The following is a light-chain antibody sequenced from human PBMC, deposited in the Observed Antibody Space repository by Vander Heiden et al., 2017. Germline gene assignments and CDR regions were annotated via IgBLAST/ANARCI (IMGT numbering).Light chain of an antibody. CDR1: QYISSY. J-gene: IGKJ3*01. CDR2: AAS. V-gene: IGKV1-39*01. Sequence: DIQMTQSPSSLSASLGDRVTITCRTSQYISSYLNWYQQKPGKAPRLLIYAASSLQDGVPSRFSGSGSGTDFTLTMTDLRPEDFATYYCQQSVTAPGLSFGSETK. CDR3: QQSVTAPGLS.